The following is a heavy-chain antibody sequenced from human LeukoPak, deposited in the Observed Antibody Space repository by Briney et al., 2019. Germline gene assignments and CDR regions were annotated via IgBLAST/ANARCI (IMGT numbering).Heavy chain of an antibody. CDR3: AKDYGHYDFDY. Sequence: GGSLRLSCAASGFTFSNYAMHWVRQAPGKGLEWVAFIRNGGSNKYYADSVKGRFTISRDNSKNTLYLEMNSLRVGDTAVYYCAKDYGHYDFDYWGQGTLVTVSS. V-gene: IGHV3-30*02. CDR1: GFTFSNYA. J-gene: IGHJ4*02. D-gene: IGHD4-17*01. CDR2: IRNGGSNK.